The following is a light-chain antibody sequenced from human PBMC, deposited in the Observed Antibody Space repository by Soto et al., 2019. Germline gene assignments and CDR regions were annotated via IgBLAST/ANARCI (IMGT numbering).Light chain of an antibody. CDR3: QQYVSSSWT. CDR2: GAS. CDR1: QSVSSSY. J-gene: IGKJ1*01. Sequence: EIVLTQSPGTLSLSPGERATLSCRASQSVSSSYLAWYQQKPGQAPRLLIYGASSRATGIPDRFSGTGSGTDFTLTISRLEPEDFAVYYCQQYVSSSWTFGQGTKVAIK. V-gene: IGKV3-20*01.